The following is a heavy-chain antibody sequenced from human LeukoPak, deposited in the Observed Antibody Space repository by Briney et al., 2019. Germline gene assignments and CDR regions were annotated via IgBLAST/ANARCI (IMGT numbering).Heavy chain of an antibody. J-gene: IGHJ5*02. Sequence: SETLSLTCTVSGGSISSSSYYWGWIRQPPGKGLEWIGNIYYSGSTYYNPSLKSRVTISEDTSKNQFTLKLSSVTAADTAVYYCARDTDGDYLDPWGQGTLVTVSS. CDR3: ARDTDGDYLDP. D-gene: IGHD4-17*01. V-gene: IGHV4-39*06. CDR2: IYYSGST. CDR1: GGSISSSSYY.